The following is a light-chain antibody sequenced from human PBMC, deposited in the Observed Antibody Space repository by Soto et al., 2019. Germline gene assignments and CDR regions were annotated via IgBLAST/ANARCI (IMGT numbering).Light chain of an antibody. CDR3: QQANSLPLT. J-gene: IGKJ4*01. V-gene: IGKV1-12*01. CDR2: TAS. CDR1: QDISRW. Sequence: DIQMTQSPSSVSASVGDRVTITCRASQDISRWLAWYQQKPGKAPNLLIYTASNLQGGVPSRFSGSGSGTDFTLTISSLQPEDFATYYCQQANSLPLTFGAGTKVEIK.